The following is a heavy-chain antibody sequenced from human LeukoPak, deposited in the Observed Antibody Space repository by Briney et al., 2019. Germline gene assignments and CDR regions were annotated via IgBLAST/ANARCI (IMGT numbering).Heavy chain of an antibody. Sequence: GGSLRLSCAASGFTFSSYSMNWVRQAPGKGLEWISYISSSSSTIYYADSVKGRFTISRDNAKNSLYLQMNSLRAEDTAVYYCARDTGRWSDYWGQGTLVTVSS. D-gene: IGHD1-14*01. V-gene: IGHV3-48*01. CDR2: ISSSSSTI. CDR3: ARDTGRWSDY. CDR1: GFTFSSYS. J-gene: IGHJ4*02.